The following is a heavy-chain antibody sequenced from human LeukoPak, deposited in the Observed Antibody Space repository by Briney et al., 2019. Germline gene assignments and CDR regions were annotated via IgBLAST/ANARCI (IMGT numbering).Heavy chain of an antibody. CDR1: GYTFTSYG. D-gene: IGHD2-15*01. CDR3: ARGRGYCSGGSCYVVVGWFDP. CDR2: ISAYNGYT. V-gene: IGHV1-18*01. J-gene: IGHJ5*02. Sequence: ASVKVSCKASGYTFTSYGISWVRQAPGQGLEWMGWISAYNGYTNYAQKFQGRVTITRDTSASTAYMELSSLRSEDTAVYYCARGRGYCSGGSCYVVVGWFDPWGQGTLVTVSS.